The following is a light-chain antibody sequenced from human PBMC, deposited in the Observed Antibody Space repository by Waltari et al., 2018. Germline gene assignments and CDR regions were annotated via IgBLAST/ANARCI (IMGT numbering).Light chain of an antibody. CDR3: QGYDTAPRT. V-gene: IGKV1-27*01. CDR2: DAS. CDR1: QDIRTY. Sequence: DIEMTQSPSSLSASVGDSATITCRASQDIRTYLAWYQQKPGKVPALLIYDASTLQSGVPSRFSGRGSGTEFTLTITSLQPEDVATYFCQGYDTAPRTFGQGTKVE. J-gene: IGKJ1*01.